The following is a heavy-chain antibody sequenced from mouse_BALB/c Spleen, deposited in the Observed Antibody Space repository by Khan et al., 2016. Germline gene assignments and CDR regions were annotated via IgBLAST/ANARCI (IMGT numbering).Heavy chain of an antibody. Sequence: VQLQQSGAELVKPGASVKLSCTASGFNIKDTYMHWVKQRPEQGLEWIGRIDPANGNTKYDPKFQGKATITADTSSNTAYLQRSSLTSEDTAVYYGASYHFYVMDYWGQETSVTVSS. CDR1: GFNIKDTY. CDR2: IDPANGNT. V-gene: IGHV14-3*02. CDR3: ASYHFYVMDY. J-gene: IGHJ4*01.